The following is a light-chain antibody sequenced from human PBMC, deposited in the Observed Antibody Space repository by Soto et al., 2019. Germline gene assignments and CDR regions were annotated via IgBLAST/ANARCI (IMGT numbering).Light chain of an antibody. CDR3: LQDYNYPLT. CDR1: QGVRSD. CDR2: TAS. Sequence: AIQMTQSPSSLSASVGDKVTITCRASQGVRSDLGWYQQKPGKAPKLLIYTASSLQSGVPSRFSGSGSGTDFTLTISSLQPEDFATYYCLQDYNYPLTFGGGTKVEIK. V-gene: IGKV1-6*01. J-gene: IGKJ4*01.